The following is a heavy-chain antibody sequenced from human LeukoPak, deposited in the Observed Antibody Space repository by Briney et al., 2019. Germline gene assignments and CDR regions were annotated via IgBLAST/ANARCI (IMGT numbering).Heavy chain of an antibody. D-gene: IGHD2-21*02. Sequence: HTGGSLSLSCAASGFTFSSYAMSWVRQAPGKGLEWVSAISGSGGSTYYADSVKGRFTISRDNSKNTLYLQVNSLRAEDTAVYYCAKEVVPAMSSFNPWGQRHMVTISS. V-gene: IGHV3-23*01. CDR3: AKEVVPAMSSFNP. CDR2: ISGSGGST. CDR1: GFTFSSYA. J-gene: IGHJ5*02.